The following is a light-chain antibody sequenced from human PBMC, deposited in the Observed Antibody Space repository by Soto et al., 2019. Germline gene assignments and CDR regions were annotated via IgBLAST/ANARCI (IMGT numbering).Light chain of an antibody. CDR3: QHYRSWT. Sequence: DIQLTQSPSFLSASVGDRVTITCRASQGISSYLAWYQQKPGKAPKLLIYAASTLQSGVPSRFSGSGSGTEFTLTISSLQPDDFATYYCQHYRSWTFAQGTKV. V-gene: IGKV1-9*01. CDR2: AAS. CDR1: QGISSY. J-gene: IGKJ1*01.